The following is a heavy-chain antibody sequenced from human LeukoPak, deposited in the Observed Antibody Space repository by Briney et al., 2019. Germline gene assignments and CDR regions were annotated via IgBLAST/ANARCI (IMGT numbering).Heavy chain of an antibody. V-gene: IGHV3-30-3*01. J-gene: IGHJ5*02. CDR1: GFTFSSYA. CDR3: ARDAVSGSYSTHWFDP. CDR2: ISYDGSNK. Sequence: GRSLRLSCAASGFTFSSYAMHWVHQAAGKGLAWVAVISYDGSNKYYADSVKGRFTISRDNSKNTLYLQMNSLRAEDTAVYYCARDAVSGSYSTHWFDPWGQGTLVTVSS. D-gene: IGHD1-26*01.